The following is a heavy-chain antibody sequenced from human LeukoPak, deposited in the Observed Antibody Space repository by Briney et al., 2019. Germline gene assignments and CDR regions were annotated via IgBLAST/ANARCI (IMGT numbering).Heavy chain of an antibody. J-gene: IGHJ4*02. V-gene: IGHV4-39*07. CDR3: ARDYDSNGFYYGLDY. Sequence: SETLSLTCSVSGTSISSSSYYWAWIRQPPGKGLEWIARIYSSGHTYYNPSLKSRVTISIDSSRNQFSLKLSSVTAADTAVYYCARDYDSNGFYYGLDYWSQRTLVTVSS. CDR2: IYSSGHT. CDR1: GTSISSSSYY. D-gene: IGHD3-22*01.